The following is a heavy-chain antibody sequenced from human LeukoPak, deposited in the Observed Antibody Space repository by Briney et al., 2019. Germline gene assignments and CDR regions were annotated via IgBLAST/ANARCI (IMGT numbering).Heavy chain of an antibody. D-gene: IGHD3-10*01. J-gene: IGHJ6*03. CDR2: INWNGGST. CDR1: GLTFDDYG. CDR3: ARGKSGSSGRYYYYMDV. Sequence: GGSLRLSCAASGLTFDDYGMSWVRQAPGKGLEWVSGINWNGGSTGYADSVKGRFTISRDNAKNSLYLQMNSLRAEDTALYYCARGKSGSSGRYYYYMDVWGKGTTVTVSS. V-gene: IGHV3-20*04.